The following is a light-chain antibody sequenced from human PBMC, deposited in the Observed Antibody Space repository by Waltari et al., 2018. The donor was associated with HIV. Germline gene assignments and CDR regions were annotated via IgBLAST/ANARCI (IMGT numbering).Light chain of an antibody. CDR3: QSYDSNLRLWV. V-gene: IGLV1-40*01. CDR1: CCTIGAGYV. J-gene: IGLJ3*02. CDR2: SNN. Sequence: QAVRPQPPAVSGAPGPRVHITCTRSCCTIGAGYVVQWYQKVPEKGPRLLSHSNNNRPSGVPDRFSGSKSGTSGSLAIPGLRAEDEADYYCQSYDSNLRLWVFGGGTTVTVL.